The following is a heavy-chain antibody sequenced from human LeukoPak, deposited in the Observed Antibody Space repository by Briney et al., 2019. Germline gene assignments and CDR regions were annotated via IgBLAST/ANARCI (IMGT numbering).Heavy chain of an antibody. D-gene: IGHD3-16*01. V-gene: IGHV4-59*01. CDR3: ARVIVTVRGVTYTPTFYFCG. CDR2: IYYSRTT. CDR1: GGSISSNY. J-gene: IGHJ1*01. Sequence: PSETLSLTCTVSGGSISSNYWSWIRQPPGQGLEWIGYIYYSRTTNSNPSLKSRVTTSVDTSKNQCSLKRSSVSAADTAVYFSARVIVTVRGVTYTPTFYFCGWGQ.